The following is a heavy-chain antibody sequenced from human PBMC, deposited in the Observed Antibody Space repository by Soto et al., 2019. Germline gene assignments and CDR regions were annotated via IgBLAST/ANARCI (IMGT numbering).Heavy chain of an antibody. J-gene: IGHJ4*02. Sequence: EVELVESGGGLVKPGGSLTLSCAASGFTFRTYYMIWVRQAPGKGLEWVSSISAGSSNIYYAPSVKGRFTISRDNAKNSLYLQINSLRAEDTAVHYCARQYPSSSRHFDHWGQGTLVTVSS. CDR1: GFTFRTYY. V-gene: IGHV3-21*01. CDR2: ISAGSSNI. CDR3: ARQYPSSSRHFDH. D-gene: IGHD6-6*01.